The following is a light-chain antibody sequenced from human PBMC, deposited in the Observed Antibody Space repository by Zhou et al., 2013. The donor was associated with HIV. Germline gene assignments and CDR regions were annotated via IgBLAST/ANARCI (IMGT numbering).Light chain of an antibody. Sequence: QSVLTQPPSASGTPGQRVTISCSGSSSNIGSNYVSWYQELPGTTPKLLIHRNNQRPSGVPDRFSGSKSGTSASLGISGLRSEDEADYYCAAWDDSLNGPVFGGGTKLTVL. CDR2: RNN. CDR3: AAWDDSLNGPV. CDR1: SSNIGSNY. J-gene: IGLJ2*01. V-gene: IGLV1-47*01.